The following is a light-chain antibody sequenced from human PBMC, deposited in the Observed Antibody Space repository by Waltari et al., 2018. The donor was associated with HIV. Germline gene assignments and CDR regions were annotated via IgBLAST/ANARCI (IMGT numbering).Light chain of an antibody. V-gene: IGLV3-25*03. CDR2: KNT. CDR1: ASPKAH. Sequence: SSELTQPPSVSVSPGQTARITCSGDASPKAHTHWFQQKPGQAPVVVIHKNTERPSGIPERFSASRSGTTVTLTITGVQTDDEADYYCLSADNSGTYVFGPGTTVTVL. J-gene: IGLJ1*01. CDR3: LSADNSGTYV.